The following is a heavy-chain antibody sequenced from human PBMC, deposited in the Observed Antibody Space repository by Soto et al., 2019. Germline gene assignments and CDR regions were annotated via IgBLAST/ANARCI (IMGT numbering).Heavy chain of an antibody. CDR3: VRPSLGRGSPGYFDH. Sequence: PGESLKISCKGSGYSFNTYWISWVRQMPGKGLEWMGSIYPSDSDTSYSPSFQGQVTISADKSVSTAYLQWNSLKASDTAMYYCVRPSLGRGSPGYFDHWGQGTLVTVSS. V-gene: IGHV5-51*01. CDR1: GYSFNTYW. CDR2: IYPSDSDT. J-gene: IGHJ4*02. D-gene: IGHD3-16*02.